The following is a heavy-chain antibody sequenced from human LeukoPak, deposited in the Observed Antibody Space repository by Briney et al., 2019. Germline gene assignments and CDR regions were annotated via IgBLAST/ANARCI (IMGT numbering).Heavy chain of an antibody. CDR1: GGSVSSGSYY. V-gene: IGHV4-61*01. J-gene: IGHJ4*02. CDR3: ARDFYEAGTGDRFDY. Sequence: SETLPLTCTVSGGSVSSGSYYWSWIRQPPGKGLEWIGYIYYSGSTNYNPSLKSRVTISVDTSKNQFSLKLSSVTAADTAMYYCARDFYEAGTGDRFDYWGQGTLVTVSS. D-gene: IGHD6-19*01. CDR2: IYYSGST.